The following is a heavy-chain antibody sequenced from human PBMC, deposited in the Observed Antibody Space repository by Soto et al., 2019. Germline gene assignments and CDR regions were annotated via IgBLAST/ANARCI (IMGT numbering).Heavy chain of an antibody. V-gene: IGHV4-61*03. CDR1: GGPFSTGSYY. CDR2: INHGGGT. CDR3: ASGFDIHGSGSHDLNGF. Sequence: SETLSLTCTVSGGPFSTGSYYWSWIRQPPGKALEWIGNINHGGGTNYNPSLKSRAIISEDTSKKDITLKLISVTAADTAVYYCASGFDIHGSGSHDLNGFWGEGSIVTVYS. J-gene: IGHJ4*02. D-gene: IGHD3-10*01.